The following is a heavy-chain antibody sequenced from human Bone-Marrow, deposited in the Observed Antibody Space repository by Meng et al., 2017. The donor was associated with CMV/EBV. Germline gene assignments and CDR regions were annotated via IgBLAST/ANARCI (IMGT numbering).Heavy chain of an antibody. V-gene: IGHV4-59*11. CDR2: IYYSGST. Sequence: SETLSPTCPLSGASISTHYWRWFRQPPGKGLEWIGYIYYSGSTNYNPSLKSRVTISVDTSKNQFSLKLSSVTAADTAVYYCAKYGYCSSSSCYANYYYGMDVWGQGTTVTVSS. D-gene: IGHD2-2*03. J-gene: IGHJ6*01. CDR3: AKYGYCSSSSCYANYYYGMDV. CDR1: GASISTHY.